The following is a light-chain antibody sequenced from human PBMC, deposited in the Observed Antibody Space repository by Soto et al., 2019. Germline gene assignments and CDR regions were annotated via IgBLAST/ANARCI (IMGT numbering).Light chain of an antibody. V-gene: IGKV3-15*01. J-gene: IGKJ1*01. CDR1: QSVSSN. CDR3: QQYNSWPWT. Sequence: EIVLTQSPATLSVSAGERATLSCRASQSVSSNLAWYQQKPGQAPRLLIYGASTRATGIPARFSGSGSGTEFTLTISSLQSEDFAVYHDQQYNSWPWTFGQGTKVEIK. CDR2: GAS.